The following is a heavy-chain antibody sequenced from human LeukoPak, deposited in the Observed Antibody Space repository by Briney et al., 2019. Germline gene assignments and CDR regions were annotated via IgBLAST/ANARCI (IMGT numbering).Heavy chain of an antibody. CDR3: GRMISANFYFYYGMDV. J-gene: IGHJ6*02. CDR2: ISYSGNT. D-gene: IGHD4/OR15-4a*01. CDR1: GDSISSSSSY. V-gene: IGHV4-39*01. Sequence: PSETLSLTCTVSGDSISSSSSYWGWIRQPQGKGLEWIVSISYSGNTYYNPSLKSRVSTSVDTSKNQFSLKLSSVTAADTAVYYCGRMISANFYFYYGMDVGGQGTTVTVSS.